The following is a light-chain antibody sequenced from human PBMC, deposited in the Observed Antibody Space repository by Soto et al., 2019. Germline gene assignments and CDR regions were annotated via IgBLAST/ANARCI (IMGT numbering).Light chain of an antibody. Sequence: QSVLTQPPSVSEAPRQRVTISCSGSSSNIGNNAVNWYQQLPGKAPKLLIYYDDLLPSGVSDRFSGSKSGTSASLAISGLQSEDEADYFCSAWDDSLAGLVFGGGTNLTVL. V-gene: IGLV1-36*01. CDR1: SSNIGNNA. CDR2: YDD. J-gene: IGLJ2*01. CDR3: SAWDDSLAGLV.